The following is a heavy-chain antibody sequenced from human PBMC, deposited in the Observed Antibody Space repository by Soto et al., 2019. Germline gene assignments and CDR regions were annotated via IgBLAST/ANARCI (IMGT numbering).Heavy chain of an antibody. CDR3: ERIQIDFWSGYYRVDYFDY. CDR2: INHSGST. D-gene: IGHD3-3*01. CDR1: GGSFSGYY. Sequence: SETLSLTCAVYGGSFSGYYWSWIRQPPGKGLEWIGEINHSGSTNYNPSLKSRVTISVDTSKNQFSLKLSSVTAADTAVYYCERIQIDFWSGYYRVDYFDYWGQGTLVTVSS. V-gene: IGHV4-34*01. J-gene: IGHJ4*02.